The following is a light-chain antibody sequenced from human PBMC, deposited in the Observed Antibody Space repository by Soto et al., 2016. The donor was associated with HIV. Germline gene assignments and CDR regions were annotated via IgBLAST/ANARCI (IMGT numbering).Light chain of an antibody. Sequence: SYELTQPPSVSVSPGQTASITCSGDKLRDKYISWYQQRPGQSPVLLIYQDIRRPSGIPERFSASNSGNTATLTISGTQTTDEADYYCQAWNSSPLVFGGGTKLTVL. J-gene: IGLJ3*02. V-gene: IGLV3-1*01. CDR2: QDI. CDR1: KLRDKY. CDR3: QAWNSSPLV.